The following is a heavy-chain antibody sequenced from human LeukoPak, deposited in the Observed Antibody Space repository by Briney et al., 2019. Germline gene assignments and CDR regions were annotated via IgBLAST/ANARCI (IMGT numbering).Heavy chain of an antibody. Sequence: ETLSLTCAVSGGSFSGYYWSWIRPPPGKGLEWIGEINHSGSTNYNPSLKSRVTISVDTSKNQFSLKLSSVTAADTAVYYCARSGGTHYFDYWGQGTLVTVSS. CDR3: ARSGGTHYFDY. V-gene: IGHV4-34*01. D-gene: IGHD1-1*01. J-gene: IGHJ4*02. CDR2: INHSGST. CDR1: GGSFSGYY.